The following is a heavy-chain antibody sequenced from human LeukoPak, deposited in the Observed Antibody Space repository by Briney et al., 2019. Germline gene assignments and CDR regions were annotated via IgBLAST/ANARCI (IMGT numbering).Heavy chain of an antibody. CDR3: ARGPTIFGVVYNWFDP. V-gene: IGHV1-8*03. Sequence: GASVKVSCKASGYTFTSYDINWVRQATGQGLEWMGWMNPNSGNTGYAQKFQGRVTITRNTSISTAYMELSSLRSEDTAVYYCARGPTIFGVVYNWFDPWGQGTLVTVSS. D-gene: IGHD3-3*01. J-gene: IGHJ5*02. CDR1: GYTFTSYD. CDR2: MNPNSGNT.